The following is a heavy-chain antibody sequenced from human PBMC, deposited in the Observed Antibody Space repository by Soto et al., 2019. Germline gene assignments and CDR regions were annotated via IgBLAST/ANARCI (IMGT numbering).Heavy chain of an antibody. V-gene: IGHV1-3*01. CDR2: INAGNGNT. CDR1: GYTFTSYA. Sequence: QVQLVQSGAEVKKPGASVKGSCKASGYTFTSYAMHWVRQAPGQRLKWMGWINAGNGNTKYSQKFQGRVTITRDTSASTDYMELSSLRSEDTAVYYCARGPGGPDGPGDYWGQGTLVTVSS. J-gene: IGHJ4*02. D-gene: IGHD2-15*01. CDR3: ARGPGGPDGPGDY.